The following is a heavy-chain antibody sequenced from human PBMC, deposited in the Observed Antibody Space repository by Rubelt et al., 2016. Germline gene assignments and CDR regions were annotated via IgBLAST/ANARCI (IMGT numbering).Heavy chain of an antibody. J-gene: IGHJ3*02. Sequence: GSGGGLVQPGGSLRLSCAVSGFSFSTYWMRWVRQAPGKGLVWVSHINTDGKSTNYADSVKGRFTISRDNSKNSLYLQMNSLRTEDTALYYCAKGNLPLDAFDIWGQGTMVTVSS. CDR2: INTDGKST. CDR1: GFSFSTYW. V-gene: IGHV3-74*01. CDR3: AKGNLPLDAFDI. D-gene: IGHD5/OR15-5a*01.